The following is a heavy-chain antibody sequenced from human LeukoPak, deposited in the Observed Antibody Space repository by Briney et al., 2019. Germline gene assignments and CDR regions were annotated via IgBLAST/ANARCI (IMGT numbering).Heavy chain of an antibody. J-gene: IGHJ4*02. CDR1: GYTFTSYD. CDR2: MNPNSGNT. V-gene: IGHV1-8*01. CDR3: ARGRRYFDWLPYY. D-gene: IGHD3-9*01. Sequence: ASVKVSCKASGYTFTSYDINWVRQATGQGLEWMGWMNPNSGNTGYAQKFQGRVTMTRNPSISTAYMELSSLRSEDTAVYYCARGRRYFDWLPYYWGQGTLVTVSS.